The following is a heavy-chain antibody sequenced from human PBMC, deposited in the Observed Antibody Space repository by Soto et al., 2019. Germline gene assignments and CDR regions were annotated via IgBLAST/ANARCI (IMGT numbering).Heavy chain of an antibody. CDR2: IIPSFGTA. D-gene: IGHD6-25*01. CDR3: AREPSISGFNDEY. Sequence: QVQLVQSGAEVKEPGSSVKVSCKASGGTFSSYAISWVRQAPGQGVEWMGGIIPSFGTANYSQKFQGRVTITAAESTSTGYMELSSLRSEDTAVYYCAREPSISGFNDEYWGQGTLVTVSS. CDR1: GGTFSSYA. J-gene: IGHJ4*02. V-gene: IGHV1-69*12.